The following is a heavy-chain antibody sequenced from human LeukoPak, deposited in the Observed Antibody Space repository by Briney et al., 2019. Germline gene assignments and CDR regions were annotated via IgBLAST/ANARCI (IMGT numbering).Heavy chain of an antibody. J-gene: IGHJ4*02. CDR1: GYTFTSYA. V-gene: IGHV1-3*01. Sequence: GASVKVSCKASGYTFTSYAIHWVRQAPGQRLEWMGWINAGNGNTKYSQKFQGRVTITRDTSASTAYMELSSLRSEDTAVYYCARDSYGSGSYYPYWGQGTLVTVSS. CDR3: ARDSYGSGSYYPY. D-gene: IGHD3-10*01. CDR2: INAGNGNT.